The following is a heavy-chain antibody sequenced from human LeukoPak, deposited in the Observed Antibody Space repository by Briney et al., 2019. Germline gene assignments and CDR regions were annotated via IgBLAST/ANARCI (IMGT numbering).Heavy chain of an antibody. Sequence: SETLSLTCTVSGGSISSSSYYWGWIRQPPGKGLEWIGSIYYSGSTYYNPSLKSRVTISVDTSKNQFSLKLSSVTAADTAVYYCARLYDSNYFDYWGQGALVTVSS. CDR1: GGSISSSSYY. CDR2: IYYSGST. J-gene: IGHJ4*02. V-gene: IGHV4-39*07. D-gene: IGHD3-22*01. CDR3: ARLYDSNYFDY.